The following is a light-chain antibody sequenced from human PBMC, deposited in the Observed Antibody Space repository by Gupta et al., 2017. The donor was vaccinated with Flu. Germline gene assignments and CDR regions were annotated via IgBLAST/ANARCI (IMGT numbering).Light chain of an antibody. CDR3: SSYSGSNDLWV. CDR2: GVT. CDR1: TSAVGAYNY. V-gene: IGLV2-8*01. Sequence: TITTTEPTSAVGAYNYVSCYQTPQGEAPNLLIYGVTQRPSGVPARFSGSKDGETAYLSVTALQPEDEADDYCSSYSGSNDLWVFGGGTKLTVL. J-gene: IGLJ3*02.